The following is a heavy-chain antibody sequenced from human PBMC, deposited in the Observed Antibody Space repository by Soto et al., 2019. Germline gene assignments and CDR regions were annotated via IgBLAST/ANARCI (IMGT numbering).Heavy chain of an antibody. Sequence: QVQLQESGPGLVKPSETLSLTCTVSGGSISSYYWSWIRQPPGKGLEWIGYIYYVGSTNYNPSLKSRLTTSVDTSNNQYSLKLSSVTAADTAVYYCARRYGSCFDYWGQGTLVTVSS. CDR3: ARRYGSCFDY. V-gene: IGHV4-59*08. J-gene: IGHJ4*02. D-gene: IGHD5-18*01. CDR2: IYYVGST. CDR1: GGSISSYY.